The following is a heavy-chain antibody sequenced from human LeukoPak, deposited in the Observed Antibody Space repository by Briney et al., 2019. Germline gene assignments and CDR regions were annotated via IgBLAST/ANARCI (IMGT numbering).Heavy chain of an antibody. Sequence: SVKVPCKASGGTFSSYAISWVRQAPGQGLEWMGGIIPIFGTANYAQKFQGRVTITADESTSTAYMELSSLRSEDTAVYYCAREAPMTTITTRRGPGYFDYWGQGTLVTVSS. CDR2: IIPIFGTA. CDR3: AREAPMTTITTRRGPGYFDY. D-gene: IGHD4-11*01. J-gene: IGHJ4*02. CDR1: GGTFSSYA. V-gene: IGHV1-69*13.